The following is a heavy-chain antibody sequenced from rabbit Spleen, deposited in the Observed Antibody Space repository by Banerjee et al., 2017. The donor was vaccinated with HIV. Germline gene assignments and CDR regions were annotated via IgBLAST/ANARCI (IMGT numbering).Heavy chain of an antibody. CDR1: GVSFSAHSY. J-gene: IGHJ4*01. D-gene: IGHD4-1*01. CDR3: ARNANGGWDL. Sequence: QSLEESGGDLVKPGASLTLTCTASGVSFSAHSYMCWVRQAPGKGLEWIGDIYPVFGITNYANWVKGRFTISSDNAQNTVDLQMNSLTPADTATYFCARNANGGWDLWGPGTLVTVS. CDR2: IYPVFGIT. V-gene: IGHV1S40*01.